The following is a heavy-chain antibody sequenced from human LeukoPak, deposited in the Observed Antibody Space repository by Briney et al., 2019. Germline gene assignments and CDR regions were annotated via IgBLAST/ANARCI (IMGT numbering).Heavy chain of an antibody. CDR3: ARRWGNIVGVTYEY. V-gene: IGHV4-39*01. CDR2: IYYTGST. D-gene: IGHD3-16*01. CDR1: GSSITSVSPY. Sequence: SETLSLTCTISGSSITSVSPYWGWIRQPPGKGLEWIGDIYYTGSTYYSPSLRSRVTMSVHTSDNQFSLRLNSVTAVDTAVYYCARRWGNIVGVTYEYWGQGTLVTVSS. J-gene: IGHJ4*02.